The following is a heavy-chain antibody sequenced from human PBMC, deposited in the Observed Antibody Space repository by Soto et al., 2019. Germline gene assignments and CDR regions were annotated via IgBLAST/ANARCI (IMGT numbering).Heavy chain of an antibody. J-gene: IGHJ4*02. D-gene: IGHD1-26*01. CDR1: GYTFTKFH. CDR2: IDPSGGVT. CDR3: AMQRSALGYFDY. Sequence: GASVKVSCKASGYTFTKFHIHWVRQAPGQGLEWMGMIDPSGGVTRDAQRFQGRITMTSDTSTSSVYMELRGLTSEDTAVYYCAMQRSALGYFDYWGQGTLVNVS. V-gene: IGHV1-46*01.